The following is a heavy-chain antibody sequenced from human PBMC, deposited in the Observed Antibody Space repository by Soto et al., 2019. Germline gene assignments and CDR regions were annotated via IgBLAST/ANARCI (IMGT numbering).Heavy chain of an antibody. Sequence: QVQLQESGPGLVKPSGTLSLTCAVSGGSISSSHWWTWVRQSPGKGLEYIGELSHSGTSNSNPSLKSRVTLSVDRSKNRFSLTLTSVTAADTAVYYWARVVLSITRGAFDAWGQGTPVIVSS. D-gene: IGHD1-20*01. CDR2: LSHSGTS. CDR1: GGSISSSHW. J-gene: IGHJ3*01. V-gene: IGHV4-4*02. CDR3: ARVVLSITRGAFDA.